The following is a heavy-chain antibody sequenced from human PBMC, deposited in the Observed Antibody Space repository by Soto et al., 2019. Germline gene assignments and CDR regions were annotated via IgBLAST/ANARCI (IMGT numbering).Heavy chain of an antibody. Sequence: QVQLVQSGAEVKKPGASVKVSCKASGYTFTSYGISWVRQAPGQGLEWMGWISTNNGNTNYAQKLQGRVTMTTDTPTSTASMELRSLRSADTAVYYCARVSSGWYSWFDPWGQGTLVTVSS. J-gene: IGHJ5*02. CDR1: GYTFTSYG. D-gene: IGHD6-19*01. CDR2: ISTNNGNT. V-gene: IGHV1-18*01. CDR3: ARVSSGWYSWFDP.